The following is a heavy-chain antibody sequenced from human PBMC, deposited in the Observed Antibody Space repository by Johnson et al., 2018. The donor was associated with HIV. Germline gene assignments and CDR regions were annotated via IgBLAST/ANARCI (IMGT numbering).Heavy chain of an antibody. CDR1: GFTFNTYG. CDR2: IWYDGSNK. CDR3: ASGVDAFDI. D-gene: IGHD3-16*01. V-gene: IGHV3-33*01. Sequence: QMQLVESGGGVVQPGRSLRLSCAASGFTFNTYGMHWVRQAPGKGLEWVAVIWYDGSNKYYVDSVKGRFTVSRDNSKNTLYLQMNSLSAEDSALYFCASGVDAFDIWGQGTMVTVSS. J-gene: IGHJ3*02.